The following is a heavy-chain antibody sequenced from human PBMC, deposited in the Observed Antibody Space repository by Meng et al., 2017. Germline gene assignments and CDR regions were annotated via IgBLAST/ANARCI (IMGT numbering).Heavy chain of an antibody. CDR3: ARGYYFYYGMDV. V-gene: IGHV3-21*01. CDR2: ISSSSSYI. J-gene: IGHJ6*02. D-gene: IGHD2-15*01. Sequence: GGSLRLSCAASGFTFSSYAMHWVRQAPGKGLEWVSSISSSSSYIYYADSVKGRFTISRDNAKNSLYLQMNSLRAEDTAVYYCARGYYFYYGMDVWGQGTTVTVSS. CDR1: GFTFSSYA.